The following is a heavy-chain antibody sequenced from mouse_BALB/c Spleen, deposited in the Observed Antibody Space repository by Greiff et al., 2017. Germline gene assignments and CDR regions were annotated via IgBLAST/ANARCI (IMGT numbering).Heavy chain of an antibody. CDR1: GYTFTSYW. V-gene: IGHV1-87*01. CDR2: IYPGDGDT. D-gene: IGHD1-1*01. J-gene: IGHJ3*01. Sequence: QVQLQQSGAELARPGTSVKLSCKASGYTFTSYWMKWVKQRPGQGLEWIGAIYPGDGDTRYTQKLTGKATLTAAKSSSTAYMQLSSLASEDSAVYYCARSYGAYWGQGTLVTVSA. CDR3: ARSYGAY.